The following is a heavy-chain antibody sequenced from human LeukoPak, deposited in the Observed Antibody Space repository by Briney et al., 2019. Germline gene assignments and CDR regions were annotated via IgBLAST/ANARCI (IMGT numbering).Heavy chain of an antibody. D-gene: IGHD3-22*01. V-gene: IGHV1-18*01. Sequence: ASVTVSCKASGYTFTSYGISWVRQAPGQGLEWMGWISAYNGNTNYAQKLQGRVTMTTDTSTSTAYMELRSLRSDDTAVYYCARAYYYDPRSLLARSDAFDIWGQGTMVTVSS. J-gene: IGHJ3*02. CDR3: ARAYYYDPRSLLARSDAFDI. CDR1: GYTFTSYG. CDR2: ISAYNGNT.